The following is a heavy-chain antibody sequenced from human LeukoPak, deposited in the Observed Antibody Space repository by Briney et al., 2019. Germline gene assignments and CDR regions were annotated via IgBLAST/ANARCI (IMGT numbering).Heavy chain of an antibody. CDR2: FIPMHAPA. V-gene: IGHV1-69*05. CDR1: GGTFNKYA. J-gene: IGHJ5*02. CDR3: ARGAHSGSFSSWFHP. D-gene: IGHD3-10*01. Sequence: SVKVSCKSSGGTFNKYAITLVRQGPGQGLGLMGGFIPMHAPARYAQNFQGRVTVTTDESTSTAYMELSSLKSEETALYYCARGAHSGSFSSWFHPWGQGTLVTVSS.